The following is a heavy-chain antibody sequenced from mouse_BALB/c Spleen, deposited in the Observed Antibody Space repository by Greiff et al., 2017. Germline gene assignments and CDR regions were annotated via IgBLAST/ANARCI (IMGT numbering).Heavy chain of an antibody. Sequence: EVQRVESGGGLVQPGGSLKLSCAASGFTFSSYGMSWVRQTPDKRLELVATINSNGGSTYYPDSVKGRFTISRDNAKNTLYLQMSSLKSEDTAMYYCAREEYGNYGFAYWGQGTLVTVSA. CDR1: GFTFSSYG. V-gene: IGHV5-6-3*01. CDR2: INSNGGST. J-gene: IGHJ3*01. D-gene: IGHD2-10*02. CDR3: AREEYGNYGFAY.